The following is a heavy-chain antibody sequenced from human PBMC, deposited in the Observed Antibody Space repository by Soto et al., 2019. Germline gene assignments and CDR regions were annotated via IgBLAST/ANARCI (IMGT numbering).Heavy chain of an antibody. Sequence: EVQLVESGGGLVQPGGSLRLSCAASGFTFSSYWMSWVRQAPGKGLEWVANIKQDGSEKYYVDSVKGRFTISRDNAKNSLYLQVNSLRDEDTAVYYCARDPTHTYYYDYMDVWGKGTTVTVSS. CDR1: GFTFSSYW. J-gene: IGHJ6*03. CDR3: ARDPTHTYYYDYMDV. V-gene: IGHV3-7*01. CDR2: IKQDGSEK.